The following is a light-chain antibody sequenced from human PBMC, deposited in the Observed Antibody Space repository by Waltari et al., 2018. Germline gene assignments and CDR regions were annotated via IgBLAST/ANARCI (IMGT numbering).Light chain of an antibody. CDR1: QGMSSY. CDR3: QQLNSYPLLT. CDR2: SAS. V-gene: IGKV1-9*01. Sequence: IQLTQSPSSLSASVGDRVTSTCRASQGMSSYLAWYQQKPGKAPKLLIYSASPLQSGVPSRFSGSGSGTDFTLTINSLQPEDFATSYCQQLNSYPLLTFGGGTKVEIK. J-gene: IGKJ4*01.